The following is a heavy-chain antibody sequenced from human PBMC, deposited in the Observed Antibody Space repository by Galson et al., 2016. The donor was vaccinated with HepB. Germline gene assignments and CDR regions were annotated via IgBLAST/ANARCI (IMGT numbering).Heavy chain of an antibody. CDR1: GFTVSAYY. CDR2: IYSGGST. Sequence: SLRLSCAASGFTVSAYYMIWVRQAPGKGLEWVSVIYSGGSTYYADSVRGRFTISRDNSQNTLYLQMNSLRAEDTAVYYCARGAILRGVAFYFDYWGQGTLVTVSS. J-gene: IGHJ4*02. V-gene: IGHV3-53*01. D-gene: IGHD3-10*01. CDR3: ARGAILRGVAFYFDY.